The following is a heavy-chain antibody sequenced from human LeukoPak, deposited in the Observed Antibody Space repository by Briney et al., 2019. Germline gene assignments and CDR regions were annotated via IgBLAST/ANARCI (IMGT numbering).Heavy chain of an antibody. CDR3: AGGPTLHDGFDI. D-gene: IGHD4-11*01. Sequence: GGSLRLSCAASRFTFRTYWMSWVRQAPGKGLEWVANIKQDGGEEYYVDSVKGRFTVSRDNSKNSLSLQMNSLRADDTAVYYCAGGPTLHDGFDIWGQGTMVTVSS. CDR2: IKQDGGEE. V-gene: IGHV3-7*01. CDR1: RFTFRTYW. J-gene: IGHJ3*02.